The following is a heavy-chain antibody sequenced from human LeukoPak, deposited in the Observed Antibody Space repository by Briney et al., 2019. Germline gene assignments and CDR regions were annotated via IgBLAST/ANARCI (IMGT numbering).Heavy chain of an antibody. CDR2: IWHDGSEK. CDR1: GVIFRGYG. CDR3: ARVELPIAVAGDDY. Sequence: GGSLRLSCAASGVIFRGYGMHWVRQAPGKGLEWVAVIWHDGSEKYYADSVKGRFTISRDNSKNTLYLQMNSLRAEDTAVYYCARVELPIAVAGDDYWGQGTLVTVSS. V-gene: IGHV3-33*01. J-gene: IGHJ4*02. D-gene: IGHD6-19*01.